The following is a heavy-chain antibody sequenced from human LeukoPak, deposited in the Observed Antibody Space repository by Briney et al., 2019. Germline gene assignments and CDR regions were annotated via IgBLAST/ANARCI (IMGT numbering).Heavy chain of an antibody. CDR2: ISYDGSNK. Sequence: PGGSLRLSCAASGFTFSSYGMHWARQAPGKGLEWVAVISYDGSNKYYADSVKGRFTISRDNSKNTLYLQMNSLRAEDTAVYYCAKTYSSTTTGIYFDYWGQGTLVTVSS. CDR3: AKTYSSTTTGIYFDY. D-gene: IGHD6-13*01. V-gene: IGHV3-30*18. J-gene: IGHJ4*02. CDR1: GFTFSSYG.